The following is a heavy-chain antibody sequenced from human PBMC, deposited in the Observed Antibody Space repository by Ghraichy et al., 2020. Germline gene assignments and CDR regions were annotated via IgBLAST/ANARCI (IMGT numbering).Heavy chain of an antibody. Sequence: SETLSLTCAVYGGSFSGYYWSWIRQPPGKGLEWIGEINHSGSTNYNPSLKSRVTISVDTSKNQFSLKLSSVTAADTAVYYCASARGSFVIRKKDSWVDPWGQGTLVTV. CDR3: ASARGSFVIRKKDSWVDP. CDR1: GGSFSGYY. J-gene: IGHJ5*02. D-gene: IGHD2-21*01. CDR2: INHSGST. V-gene: IGHV4-34*01.